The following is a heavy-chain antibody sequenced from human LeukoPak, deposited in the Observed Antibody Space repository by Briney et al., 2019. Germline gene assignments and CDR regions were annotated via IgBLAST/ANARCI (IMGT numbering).Heavy chain of an antibody. V-gene: IGHV4-34*01. CDR2: IYYSGST. Sequence: SETLSLTCAVYGGSFSGYYWSWIRQPPGKGLEWIGSIYYSGSTYYNPSLKSRVTISVDTSKNQFSLKLSSVTAADTAVYYCARYYYDSSGYSDAFDIWGQGTMVTVSS. CDR3: ARYYYDSSGYSDAFDI. CDR1: GGSFSGYY. D-gene: IGHD3-22*01. J-gene: IGHJ3*02.